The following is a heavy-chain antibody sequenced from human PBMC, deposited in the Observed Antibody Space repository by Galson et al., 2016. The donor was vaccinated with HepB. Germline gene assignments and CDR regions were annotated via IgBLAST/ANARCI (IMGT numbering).Heavy chain of an antibody. Sequence: QSGAEVKKPGESLRISCEGSGYMFTTYWISWVRQMPGKGLEWMGRIDPSDSYTNYSPSFQGHVTISTDKSISTAYLRRNSLKASDTAIYYCARHGGAYYYHGMDVWGQGTTVTVSS. D-gene: IGHD2-21*01. V-gene: IGHV5-10-1*01. CDR2: IDPSDSYT. J-gene: IGHJ6*02. CDR1: GYMFTTYW. CDR3: ARHGGAYYYHGMDV.